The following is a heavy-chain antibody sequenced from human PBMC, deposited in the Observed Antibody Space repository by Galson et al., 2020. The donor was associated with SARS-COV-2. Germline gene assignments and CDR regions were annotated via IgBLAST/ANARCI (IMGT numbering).Heavy chain of an antibody. V-gene: IGHV3-33*08. Sequence: TGGSLRLSCAASGYTFNDYGMHWVRQAPGKGLEWVAVLWYDGNNRNYADSVKGQFTISRDTSKNTVNLQMNIMRAEDTAIYYCARAHNSGPDYWGQGTLVTVSS. CDR2: LWYDGNNR. CDR1: GYTFNDYG. J-gene: IGHJ4*02. D-gene: IGHD3-22*01. CDR3: ARAHNSGPDY.